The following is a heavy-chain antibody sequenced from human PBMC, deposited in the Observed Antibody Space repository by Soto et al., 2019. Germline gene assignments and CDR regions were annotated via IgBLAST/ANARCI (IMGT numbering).Heavy chain of an antibody. J-gene: IGHJ1*01. CDR2: LYAAGNT. Sequence: EVHLEESGGGVVQPGGSLRLSCAASGVTVSDNYMTWVRQAPGKGLEWVSGLYAAGNTFYADSVKGRFIISRDNSKNTVYLEMNSLRIEDTAVYFCARDKVSLTGRGIFENWAQGTLVTVPS. D-gene: IGHD3-3*01. CDR1: GVTVSDNY. CDR3: ARDKVSLTGRGIFEN. V-gene: IGHV3-66*01.